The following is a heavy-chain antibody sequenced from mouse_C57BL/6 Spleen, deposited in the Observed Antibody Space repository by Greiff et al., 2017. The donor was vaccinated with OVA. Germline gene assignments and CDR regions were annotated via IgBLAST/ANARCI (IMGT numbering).Heavy chain of an antibody. J-gene: IGHJ4*01. CDR1: GFSLTSYG. CDR3: ASALTTVERAMDY. D-gene: IGHD1-1*01. Sequence: QVQLQQSGPGLVQPSQSLSITCTVSGFSLTSYGVHWVRQSPGKGLEWLGVIWSGGSTDYNAAFISRLSISKDNSKSQVFFKMNSLQADDTAIYYCASALTTVERAMDYWGQGTSVTVSS. CDR2: IWSGGST. V-gene: IGHV2-2*01.